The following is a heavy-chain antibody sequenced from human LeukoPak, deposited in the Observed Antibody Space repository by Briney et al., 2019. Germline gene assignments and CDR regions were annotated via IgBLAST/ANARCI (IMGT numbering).Heavy chain of an antibody. CDR3: ARDGSGSSGGYFDY. V-gene: IGHV4-4*07. CDR1: GGSISTYY. J-gene: IGHJ4*02. Sequence: SETLTLTCTVSGGSISTYYWSWIRQPAGKGLEWIGRMYSSGSTNYNPSLKSRVTMSVDTSKNQFCLKLSSVTAADTAVYYCARDGSGSSGGYFDYWGQGTLVTVSS. D-gene: IGHD1-26*01. CDR2: MYSSGST.